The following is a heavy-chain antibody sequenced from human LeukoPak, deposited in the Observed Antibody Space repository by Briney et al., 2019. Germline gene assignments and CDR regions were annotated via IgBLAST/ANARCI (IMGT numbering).Heavy chain of an antibody. J-gene: IGHJ4*02. Sequence: ASVKVSCKASGYAFSTYGLTWVRQAPGQGLECMGWISGYNGNTNYAQKFQGRVTMTTDTSTSTAYMELRSLISDDTAVYYCARGSVAVAGNVDYWGQGTLVTVSS. V-gene: IGHV1-18*01. D-gene: IGHD6-19*01. CDR2: ISGYNGNT. CDR3: ARGSVAVAGNVDY. CDR1: GYAFSTYG.